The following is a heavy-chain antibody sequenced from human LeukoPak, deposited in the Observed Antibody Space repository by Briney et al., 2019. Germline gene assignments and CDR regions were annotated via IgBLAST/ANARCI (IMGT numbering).Heavy chain of an antibody. CDR3: ARFGHYYGSGSYFLSDYYYMDV. J-gene: IGHJ6*03. CDR2: MNPNSGNT. Sequence: ASVKVSCKASGYTFTSYDINWVRQATGQGLEWMGWMNPNSGNTGYAQKFQGRVTITRNTSISTAYMELSSLRSEDTAVYYCARFGHYYGSGSYFLSDYYYMDVWGKGTTVTVSS. V-gene: IGHV1-8*03. CDR1: GYTFTSYD. D-gene: IGHD3-10*01.